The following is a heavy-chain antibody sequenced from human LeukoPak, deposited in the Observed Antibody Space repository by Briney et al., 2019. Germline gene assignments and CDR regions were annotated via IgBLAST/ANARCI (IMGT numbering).Heavy chain of an antibody. Sequence: ASVKVSCKASGYTFTSYDINWVRQATGQGLEWMGWMNPNSGGTNYAQKFQGRVTMTRDTSISTAYMKLSRLRSDDTAVYYCARVSYYWFDPWGQGTLVTVSS. CDR2: MNPNSGGT. V-gene: IGHV1-2*02. D-gene: IGHD3-10*01. CDR3: ARVSYYWFDP. CDR1: GYTFTSYD. J-gene: IGHJ5*02.